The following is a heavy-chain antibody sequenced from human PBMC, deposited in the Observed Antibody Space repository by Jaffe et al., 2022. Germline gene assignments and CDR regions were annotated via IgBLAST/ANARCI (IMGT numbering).Heavy chain of an antibody. CDR2: IYYSGST. CDR1: GGSISSYY. J-gene: IGHJ4*02. Sequence: QVQLQESGPGLVKPSETLSLTCTVSGGSISSYYWSWIRQPPGKGLEWIGYIYYSGSTNYNPSLKSRVTISVDTSKNQFSLKLSSVTAADTAVYYCARLQGYCSSTSCYYYASAYYFDYWGQGTLVTVSS. CDR3: ARLQGYCSSTSCYYYASAYYFDY. V-gene: IGHV4-59*01. D-gene: IGHD2-2*01.